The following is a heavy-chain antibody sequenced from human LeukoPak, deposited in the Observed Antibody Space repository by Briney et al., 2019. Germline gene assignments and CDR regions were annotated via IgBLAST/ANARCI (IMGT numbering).Heavy chain of an antibody. Sequence: GGSLRLSCAASGYTFNYAWMSWVRQVPGKGLEWVGQTVSEIDGGTTDYATPVKGRFTISRDDSKSTLYLQMNSLKIEDTAVYYCTTDEDWNYARKDVWGQGATVIVSS. CDR3: TTDEDWNYARKDV. CDR2: TVSEIDGGTT. J-gene: IGHJ6*02. D-gene: IGHD1-7*01. V-gene: IGHV3-15*04. CDR1: GYTFNYAW.